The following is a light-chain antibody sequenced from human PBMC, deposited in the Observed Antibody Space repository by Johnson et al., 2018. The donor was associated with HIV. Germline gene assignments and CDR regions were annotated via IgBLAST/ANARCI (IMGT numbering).Light chain of an antibody. Sequence: QSVLTQPPSVSAAPGQKVTISCSGSSSNIGNNYVSWYQQLPGTAPKLLIYDNDKRPSGIPDRFSGSKSGTSVTLAITGLQTGDEADYYCGTWDTSLSVYVFGTGTNVTVL. CDR3: GTWDTSLSVYV. CDR1: SSNIGNNY. J-gene: IGLJ1*01. CDR2: DND. V-gene: IGLV1-51*01.